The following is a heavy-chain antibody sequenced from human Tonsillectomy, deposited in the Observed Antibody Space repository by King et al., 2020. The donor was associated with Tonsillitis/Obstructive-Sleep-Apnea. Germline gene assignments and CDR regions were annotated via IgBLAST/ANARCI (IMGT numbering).Heavy chain of an antibody. D-gene: IGHD4-17*01. V-gene: IGHV1-18*01. CDR3: ARVRYGDYTDYYYYMDV. CDR2: ISAYNGNT. Sequence: QLVQSGAEVKKPGASVKVSCKASGYTFTSYGINWGRQAPGQGLEWSGWISAYNGNTNYAHKLQGRVTMTTDTPTSTAYMELRSLRSDDTAVYYCARVRYGDYTDYYYYMDVWGKGTTVTVSS. J-gene: IGHJ6*03. CDR1: GYTFTSYG.